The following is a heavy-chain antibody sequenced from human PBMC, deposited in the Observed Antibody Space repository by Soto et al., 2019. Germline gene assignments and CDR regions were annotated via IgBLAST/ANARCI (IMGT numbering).Heavy chain of an antibody. CDR2: VNPIVSMS. V-gene: IGHV1-69*02. Sequence: QVQLVQSGAEVKRPGSSVKVSCKASGDTFNFYSINWVRQAPGLGLEWMGRVNPIVSMSNYAQKFPARATMTAAKSTSTAYMELSSLRSEATAIYYCASSYGSGYRAFDYWGQGALVTVSS. CDR3: ASSYGSGYRAFDY. J-gene: IGHJ4*02. CDR1: GDTFNFYS. D-gene: IGHD5-12*01.